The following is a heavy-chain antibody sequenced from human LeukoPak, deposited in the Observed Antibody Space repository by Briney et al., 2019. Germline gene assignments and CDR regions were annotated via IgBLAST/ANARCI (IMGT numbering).Heavy chain of an antibody. CDR3: AGGNCYGSGTRPGYLAY. D-gene: IGHD3-10*01. CDR2: ISGSGGST. Sequence: GGSLRLSCAASGFTFSSYEMNWVRQAPGKGLEWVSAISGSGGSTYYADSVQGRFTISRDSSRNTVFLQMNSLRVEDTAVYYCAGGNCYGSGTRPGYLAYWGLGTLVTVSS. J-gene: IGHJ4*02. CDR1: GFTFSSYE. V-gene: IGHV3-23*01.